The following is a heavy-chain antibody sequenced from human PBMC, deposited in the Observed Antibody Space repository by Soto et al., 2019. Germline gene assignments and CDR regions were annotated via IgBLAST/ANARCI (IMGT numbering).Heavy chain of an antibody. CDR1: GGTFSTFG. V-gene: IGHV1-69*13. Sequence: ASVKVSCKPSGGTFSTFGISWVRQAPGQGLEWMGGIIPFFGTAEYSQKFEDRITITADESTNTVYMDLRSLTSEDTAIYYCARTAPMDAGDKYYYDFWGQGALVTVSS. D-gene: IGHD3-16*01. J-gene: IGHJ4*02. CDR3: ARTAPMDAGDKYYYDF. CDR2: IIPFFGTA.